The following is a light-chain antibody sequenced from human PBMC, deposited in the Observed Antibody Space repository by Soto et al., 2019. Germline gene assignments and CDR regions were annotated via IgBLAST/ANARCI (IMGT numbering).Light chain of an antibody. Sequence: IVLTQSPGTLSLSPGERATLSCGASQSVTNNFLAWYQQKPGQAPRLLIYGASSRATGVPDRFSGSVSGTDFTLTISRLEPGDFAVYYCQQYGTPLFTFGPGPKVDIK. CDR3: QQYGTPLFT. V-gene: IGKV3-20*01. CDR2: GAS. J-gene: IGKJ3*01. CDR1: QSVTNNF.